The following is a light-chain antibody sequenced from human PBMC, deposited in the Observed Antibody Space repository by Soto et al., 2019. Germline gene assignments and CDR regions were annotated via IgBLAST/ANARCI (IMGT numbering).Light chain of an antibody. CDR2: AAS. V-gene: IGKV1-39*01. J-gene: IGKJ5*01. CDR1: QTISSH. CDR3: MQRIESPT. Sequence: DIQMAQSPSSLSASVGDRVIITCRASQTISSHLNWYQQKPGKAPNLLVYAASSLQSGVPSRFTGSGSGTDFTLKISRVEAEDVGVYYCMQRIESPTFGQGTRLEIK.